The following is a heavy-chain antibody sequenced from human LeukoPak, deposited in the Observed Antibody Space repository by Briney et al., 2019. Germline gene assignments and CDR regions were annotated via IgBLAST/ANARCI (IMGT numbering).Heavy chain of an antibody. Sequence: SETLSLTCAVYGGSFSGYYWSWIRQPPGKGLEWIGEINHNGSTNYNPSLKSRVTISVDTSKNQFSLKLSSVTAADTAVYYCARRQEMATPHFDYWGQGTLVTVSS. V-gene: IGHV4-34*01. CDR3: ARRQEMATPHFDY. D-gene: IGHD5-24*01. CDR1: GGSFSGYY. CDR2: INHNGST. J-gene: IGHJ4*02.